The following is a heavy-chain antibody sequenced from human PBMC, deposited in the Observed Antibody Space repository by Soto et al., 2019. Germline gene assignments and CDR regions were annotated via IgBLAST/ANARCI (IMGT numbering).Heavy chain of an antibody. CDR3: ARQPVAGTLGWFDP. J-gene: IGHJ5*02. Sequence: QLQLQESGPGLVKPSETLSLTCTVSGGSISSSSYYWGWIRQPPGKGLEWIGSIYYSGSTYYNPSLKSRVTISVDTSKNQFSLKLSSVTAADTAVYYCARQPVAGTLGWFDPWGQGTLVTVSS. CDR2: IYYSGST. V-gene: IGHV4-39*01. D-gene: IGHD6-19*01. CDR1: GGSISSSSYY.